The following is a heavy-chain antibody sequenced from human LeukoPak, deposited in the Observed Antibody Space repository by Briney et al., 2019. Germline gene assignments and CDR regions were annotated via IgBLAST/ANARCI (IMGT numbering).Heavy chain of an antibody. Sequence: GGSLRLSCAASGFTFSSYNMYWVRQAPGQGLEWVSSITSTGGYIYYADSVKGRFTISRDNAKNSLYLQMNSLRAEDTAVYYCASSFGATRGYWGQGTLVTVSS. J-gene: IGHJ4*02. CDR1: GFTFSSYN. CDR2: ITSTGGYI. V-gene: IGHV3-21*01. CDR3: ASSFGATRGY. D-gene: IGHD3-10*01.